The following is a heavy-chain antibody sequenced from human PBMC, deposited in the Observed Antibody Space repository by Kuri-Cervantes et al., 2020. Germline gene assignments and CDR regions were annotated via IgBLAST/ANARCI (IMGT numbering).Heavy chain of an antibody. Sequence: SDTLSLTCNVSGGSISSYYWSWTRQPPGKGLEWTGYIYYSGSTNSNPSLKSRVTISVDTSKNQFSLKLSSVTAAYTAVYYCARVLGDDSSGYCLGYWGQGTLVTVSS. CDR3: ARVLGDDSSGYCLGY. CDR2: IYYSGST. J-gene: IGHJ4*02. D-gene: IGHD3-22*01. CDR1: GGSISSYY. V-gene: IGHV4-59*01.